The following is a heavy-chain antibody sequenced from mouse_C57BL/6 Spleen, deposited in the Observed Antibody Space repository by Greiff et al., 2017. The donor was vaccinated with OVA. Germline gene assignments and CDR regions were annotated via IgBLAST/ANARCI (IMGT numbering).Heavy chain of an antibody. D-gene: IGHD2-4*01. V-gene: IGHV1-63*01. CDR1: GYTFTNYW. J-gene: IGHJ1*03. CDR2: IYPGGGYT. CDR3: ARSGITSWYFDV. Sequence: LVESGAELVRPGTSVKMSCKASGYTFTNYWIGWAKQRPGHGLEWIGDIYPGGGYTNYNEKFKGKATLTADKSSSTAYMQFSSLTSEDSAIYYCARSGITSWYFDVWGTGTTVTVSS.